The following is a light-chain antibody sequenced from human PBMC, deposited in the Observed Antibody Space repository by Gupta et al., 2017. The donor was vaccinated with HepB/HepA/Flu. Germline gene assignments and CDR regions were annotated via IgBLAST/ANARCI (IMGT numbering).Light chain of an antibody. J-gene: IGLJ3*02. CDR2: EVT. CDR1: TSEVGHYNL. CDR3: CADAGSDTLV. V-gene: IGLV2-23*02. Sequence: QSALTQPASVAGSLGQSLTISCTGSTSEVGHYNLVYLYQQATAKANNFIIYEVTNRSAGLASRFSGSKAGNTASLTISGPKAEDEADYYCCADAGSDTLVCGGGTKLTVL.